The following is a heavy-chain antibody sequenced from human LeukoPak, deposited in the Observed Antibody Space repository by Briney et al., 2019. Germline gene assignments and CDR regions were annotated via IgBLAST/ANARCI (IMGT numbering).Heavy chain of an antibody. D-gene: IGHD5-18*01. Sequence: GGSLRLSCAASGFALSSYSMNWVRQSPGKGLEWVSSISTSSSYIYYADSVKGRFTISRDNAKNSLYLQMNSLRAEDTAVYYCARGPSGYSYGTGDYWGQGTLVTVSS. V-gene: IGHV3-21*01. CDR3: ARGPSGYSYGTGDY. J-gene: IGHJ4*02. CDR2: ISTSSSYI. CDR1: GFALSSYS.